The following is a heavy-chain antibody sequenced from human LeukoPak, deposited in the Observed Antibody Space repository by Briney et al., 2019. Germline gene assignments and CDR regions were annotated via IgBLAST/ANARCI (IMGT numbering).Heavy chain of an antibody. Sequence: GGSLRLSCAASGFTFSSYAMIWLRQAPGKGLEWVSAISGSGGSTYYADSVKGRFTISRDNSKNSLYLQMDSLRAEDTAVYYCAKRGSGSGYYFDYWGQGTLVTVSS. CDR2: ISGSGGST. CDR3: AKRGSGSGYYFDY. D-gene: IGHD6-19*01. CDR1: GFTFSSYA. J-gene: IGHJ4*02. V-gene: IGHV3-23*01.